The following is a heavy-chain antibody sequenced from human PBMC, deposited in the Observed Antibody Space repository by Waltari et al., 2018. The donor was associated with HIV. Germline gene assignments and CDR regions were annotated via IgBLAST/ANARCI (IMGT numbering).Heavy chain of an antibody. CDR3: GRGSSDYINY. Sequence: QVLLIPYGAEVRKPGASVKLSCKASGYTFTKHYIHWVRQAPGQGLLWMGIIHTDGCAATFPSQFQGRLMLTADTSTDTVFLELKDLTSADTAVYFCGRGSSDYINYWGQGTLVSVS. V-gene: IGHV1-46*03. CDR2: IHTDGCAA. D-gene: IGHD4-4*01. J-gene: IGHJ4*02. CDR1: GYTFTKHY.